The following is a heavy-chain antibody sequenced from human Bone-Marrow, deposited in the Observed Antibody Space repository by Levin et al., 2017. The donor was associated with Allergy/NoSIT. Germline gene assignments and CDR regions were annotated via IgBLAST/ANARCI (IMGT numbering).Heavy chain of an antibody. CDR1: GFTFDDYA. V-gene: IGHV3-43D*04. J-gene: IGHJ4*02. CDR3: VKDRGVAGSGAFDY. Sequence: GGSLRLSCAASGFTFDDYAMHWVRQVPGKGLEWVSLISWDAGSTYYADSVKGRFTISRDNSKNSLYLQMNSLRVEDSALYYCVKDRGVAGSGAFDYWGQGTLVTVSS. D-gene: IGHD3-10*01. CDR2: ISWDAGST.